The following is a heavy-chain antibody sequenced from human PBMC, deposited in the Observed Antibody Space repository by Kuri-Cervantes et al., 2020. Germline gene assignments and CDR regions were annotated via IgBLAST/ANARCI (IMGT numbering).Heavy chain of an antibody. D-gene: IGHD3-10*01. J-gene: IGHJ6*02. Sequence: ASVKVSFKASGYTFTGYYMHWVRQAPGQGLEWMGWINPNSVGTNYAQKFQGRVTMTRETSISTAYMELSRLRSEDMAVYYCARMIAYGSGSRFREDVWGQGTTVTVS. CDR3: ARMIAYGSGSRFREDV. CDR2: INPNSVGT. CDR1: GYTFTGYY. V-gene: IGHV1-2*02.